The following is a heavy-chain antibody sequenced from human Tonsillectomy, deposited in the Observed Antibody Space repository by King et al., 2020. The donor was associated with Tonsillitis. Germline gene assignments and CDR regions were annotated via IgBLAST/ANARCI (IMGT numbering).Heavy chain of an antibody. CDR3: AREGPSGSGSSPAYYGMDV. CDR1: GDPMTISY. J-gene: IGHJ6*02. Sequence: QLQESGPGLVKPSETLSLTCTVSGDPMTISYWSWIRQPAGKGLEWIGRIFSRWSTNSNPSLKSRVTMAVDTSKNQFSLELSSVTAAGTAVYYCAREGPSGSGSSPAYYGMDVWGQGTPVTVSS. D-gene: IGHD3-10*01. V-gene: IGHV4-4*07. CDR2: IFSRWST.